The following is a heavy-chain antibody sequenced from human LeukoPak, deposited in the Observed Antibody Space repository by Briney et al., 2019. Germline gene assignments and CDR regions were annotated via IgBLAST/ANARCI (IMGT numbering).Heavy chain of an antibody. D-gene: IGHD6-13*01. CDR1: GGSISSASYY. CDR2: IYTTGSI. CDR3: ARHVAAAGPYPYAFEI. J-gene: IGHJ3*02. Sequence: SETLSLTCTVSGGSISSASYYWSWIRQPAGKGLEWIGHIYTTGSISYNPYLKSRVTISLDTSKNQFSLKLRSVTAADTAVYYCARHVAAAGPYPYAFEIWGQGAMVTVSS. V-gene: IGHV4-61*09.